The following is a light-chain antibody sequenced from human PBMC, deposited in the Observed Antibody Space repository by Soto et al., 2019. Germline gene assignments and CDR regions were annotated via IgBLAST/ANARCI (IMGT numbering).Light chain of an antibody. J-gene: IGKJ2*01. CDR1: QGITNY. CDR3: QKYDSAPYT. CDR2: AAF. Sequence: DIQMTQSPSSLSAAVGYRVTITCRASQGITNYLAWYQQKPGKVPKLLIYAAFILQSGVPSRFSGSGSGTDFTLTISSLQPEDVATYYCQKYDSAPYTFGQGTNLEIK. V-gene: IGKV1-27*01.